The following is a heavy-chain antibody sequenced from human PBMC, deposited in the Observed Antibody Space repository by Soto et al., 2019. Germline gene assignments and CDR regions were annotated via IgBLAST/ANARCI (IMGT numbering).Heavy chain of an antibody. J-gene: IGHJ4*02. CDR2: ISYDASNK. Sequence: QVQVVESGGGVVQPGRSLRLSCAASGFAFSSYAMHWVRRAPGKGLEWVAVISYDASNKYYADSVKGRFTISRDNSKKTMYLQTSSLRSEDTAVYYCARPFSSGWYGDFDFWGQGTLVAVSS. V-gene: IGHV3-30-3*01. CDR3: ARPFSSGWYGDFDF. CDR1: GFAFSSYA. D-gene: IGHD6-19*01.